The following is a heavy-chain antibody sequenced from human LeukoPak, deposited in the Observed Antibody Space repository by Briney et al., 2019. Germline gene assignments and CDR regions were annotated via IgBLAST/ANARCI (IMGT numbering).Heavy chain of an antibody. CDR2: INPNSGGT. V-gene: IGHV1-2*02. CDR3: ARSSYCSGGSCYFRYDP. Sequence: ASVKVSCKASGYTFTGYYMHWMRQAPGQGLEWMGWINPNSGGTNYAQKFQGRVTMTRDTSISTAYMELSRLRSDDTAVYYCARSSYCSGGSCYFRYDPWGQGTLVTVSS. CDR1: GYTFTGYY. J-gene: IGHJ5*02. D-gene: IGHD2-15*01.